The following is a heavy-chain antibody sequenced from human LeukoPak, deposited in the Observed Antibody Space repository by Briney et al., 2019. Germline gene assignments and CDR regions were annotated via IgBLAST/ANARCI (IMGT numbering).Heavy chain of an antibody. CDR1: GFTFSSYA. CDR3: ARDETDNYDSSGYYFGY. CDR2: ISYDGSNK. D-gene: IGHD3-22*01. V-gene: IGHV3-30-3*01. Sequence: GRSLRLSCAASGFTFSSYAMHWVRQAPGKGLEWVAVISYDGSNKYYADSVKGRFTISRDNSKNTLYLQMNSLRAEDTAVYYCARDETDNYDSSGYYFGYWGQGTLVTVSS. J-gene: IGHJ4*02.